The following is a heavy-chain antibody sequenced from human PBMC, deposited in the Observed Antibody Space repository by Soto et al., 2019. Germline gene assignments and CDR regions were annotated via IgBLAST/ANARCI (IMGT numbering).Heavy chain of an antibody. CDR1: GYTVTSYD. V-gene: IGHV1-8*01. D-gene: IGHD3-3*01. Sequence: ASVKVSCKASGYTVTSYDINWVRQATGQGLEWMGWMNPNSGNTGYAQKFQGRVTMTRNTSISTAYMELSSLRSEDTAVYYCARAHDFWSGYYTAYYYYYGMDVWGQGTTVTVSS. J-gene: IGHJ6*02. CDR2: MNPNSGNT. CDR3: ARAHDFWSGYYTAYYYYYGMDV.